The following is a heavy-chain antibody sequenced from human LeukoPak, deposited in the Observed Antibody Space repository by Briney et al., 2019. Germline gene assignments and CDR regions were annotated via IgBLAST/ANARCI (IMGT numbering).Heavy chain of an antibody. D-gene: IGHD1-14*01. CDR1: GGTFISYA. CDR3: ARDTSNHGYFDY. Sequence: SVKVSCKASGGTFISYAISWVRQAPGQGLEWMGGIIPIFGTANYAQKFQGRVTITADESTSTAYMELSSLRSEDTAVYYCARDTSNHGYFDYWGQGTLVTVSS. J-gene: IGHJ4*02. V-gene: IGHV1-69*13. CDR2: IIPIFGTA.